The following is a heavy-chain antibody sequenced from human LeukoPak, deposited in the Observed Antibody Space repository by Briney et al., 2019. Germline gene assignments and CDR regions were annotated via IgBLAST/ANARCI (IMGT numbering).Heavy chain of an antibody. Sequence: GESLKISSKGSGYSFTSYWISWVRQMPGKGLEGMGRIDSSDSYTNYSPSFQGHVTISADKSINTAYLKWTSLKASDTAMYYCARHPYSGSYYGPNFDYWGQGTLVTVSS. V-gene: IGHV5-10-1*01. D-gene: IGHD1-26*01. CDR2: IDSSDSYT. J-gene: IGHJ4*02. CDR3: ARHPYSGSYYGPNFDY. CDR1: GYSFTSYW.